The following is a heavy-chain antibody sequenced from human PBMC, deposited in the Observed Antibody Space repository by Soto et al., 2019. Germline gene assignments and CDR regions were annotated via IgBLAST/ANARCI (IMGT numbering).Heavy chain of an antibody. CDR3: AKDPDIDEWELPYYFDY. CDR1: GFTFSSYA. CDR2: ISGIGGST. V-gene: IGHV3-23*01. J-gene: IGHJ4*02. D-gene: IGHD1-26*01. Sequence: VGSLRISCAASGFTFSSYAMSWVRQAPGKGLEWVSAISGIGGSTYYADSVKGRFTISRDNSKNTLYLQMNSLRAEDTAVYYCAKDPDIDEWELPYYFDYWGQGTLVTVSS.